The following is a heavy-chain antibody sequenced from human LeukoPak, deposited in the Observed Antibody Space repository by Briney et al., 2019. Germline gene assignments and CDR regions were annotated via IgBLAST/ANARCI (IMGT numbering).Heavy chain of an antibody. D-gene: IGHD2-2*01. CDR3: AREGGYCSSTSCPTGGNAFDI. J-gene: IGHJ3*02. CDR1: GGTFSSYA. V-gene: IGHV1-69*05. CDR2: IIPIFGTA. Sequence: SVKVSCKASGGTFSSYAISWVRQAPGQGLEWMGGIIPIFGTANYAQKFQGRVTITTDESTSTAYMELSSLRSEDTAMYYCAREGGYCSSTSCPTGGNAFDIWGQGTMVTVSS.